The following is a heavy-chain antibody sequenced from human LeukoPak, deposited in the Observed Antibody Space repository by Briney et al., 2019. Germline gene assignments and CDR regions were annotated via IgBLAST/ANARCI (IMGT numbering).Heavy chain of an antibody. CDR1: GFTFSDSY. CDR2: ISSSGSTI. Sequence: GGSLRLSCAASGFTFSDSYMSWIRQAPGKGLEYISYISSSGSTIYYADSVKGRFTLSRDNAKNSLSLEMNSLRAEDTAVYYCARGKYSFDYWGQGTLVTVSP. J-gene: IGHJ4*02. CDR3: ARGKYSFDY. V-gene: IGHV3-11*01.